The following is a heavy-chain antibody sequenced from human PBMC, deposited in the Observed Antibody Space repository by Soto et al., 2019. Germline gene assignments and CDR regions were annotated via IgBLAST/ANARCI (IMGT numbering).Heavy chain of an antibody. CDR3: AKDPGNYCGGDCFDY. Sequence: SETLSLTCAVSGGSISSSNWWSWVRQPPGKGLEWIGEIYHSGSTNYNPSLKSGVTISVDKSKNQFSRKLSSVTAADTAVYYCAKDPGNYCGGDCFDYWGQGTLVTVSS. J-gene: IGHJ4*02. CDR1: GGSISSSNW. CDR2: IYHSGST. V-gene: IGHV4-4*02. D-gene: IGHD2-21*01.